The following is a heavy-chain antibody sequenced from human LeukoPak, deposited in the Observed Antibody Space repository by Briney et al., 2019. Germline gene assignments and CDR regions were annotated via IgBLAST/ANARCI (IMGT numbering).Heavy chain of an antibody. D-gene: IGHD6-19*01. J-gene: IGHJ5*02. CDR1: GGSFSGYY. CDR3: ARRVRSGWYVFDP. Sequence: SETLSLTCAVYGGSFSGYYWSWIRQPPGKGLEWIGEINHSGSTNYNPSLKNRVTISVDTSKNQFSLKLSSVTAADTAVYYCARRVRSGWYVFDPWGQGTLVTVSS. V-gene: IGHV4-34*01. CDR2: INHSGST.